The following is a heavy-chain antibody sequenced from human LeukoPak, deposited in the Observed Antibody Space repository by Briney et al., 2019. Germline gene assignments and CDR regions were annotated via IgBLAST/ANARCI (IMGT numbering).Heavy chain of an antibody. CDR3: ARRLNYYDSSGYYRYDAFDI. CDR2: IYYSGST. D-gene: IGHD3-22*01. V-gene: IGHV4-59*08. CDR1: GGTISSYY. J-gene: IGHJ3*02. Sequence: PSETLSLTCTVSGGTISSYYWSWIRQPPGKGLEWIGYIYYSGSTNYNPSLKSRVTISVDTSKNQLSMKLSSVTAADTAVYYGARRLNYYDSSGYYRYDAFDIWGQGTMVTVSS.